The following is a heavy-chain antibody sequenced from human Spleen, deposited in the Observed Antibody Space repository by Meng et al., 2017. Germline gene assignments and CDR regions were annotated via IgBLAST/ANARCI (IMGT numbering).Heavy chain of an antibody. D-gene: IGHD3-3*01. J-gene: IGHJ4*02. CDR2: INAGNGNT. Sequence: QVQLVQSGAEVKKPGASVRVSCKASGYTFSTYPIHWVRQAPGQRLEWMGWINAGNGNTKYSQKFQGRVTITRDTSASTAYMDLSSLRSEDTAVYYCAREPSGVVMVYYFDYWGQGTLVTVSS. V-gene: IGHV1-3*01. CDR3: AREPSGVVMVYYFDY. CDR1: GYTFSTYP.